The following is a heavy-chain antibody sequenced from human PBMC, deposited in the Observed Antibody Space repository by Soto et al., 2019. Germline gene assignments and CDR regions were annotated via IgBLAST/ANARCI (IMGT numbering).Heavy chain of an antibody. V-gene: IGHV3-21*01. D-gene: IGHD2-2*03. J-gene: IGHJ3*02. Sequence: EVQLVESGGGLVKPGGSLRLSCAASGFTFSSYSMNWVSQAPGKGLEWVSSISSSSSYIYYADSVKGRFTISRDNAKNSLYLQMNSLRAEDTAVYYCARDGSGYAFDIWGQGTMVTVSS. CDR2: ISSSSSYI. CDR3: ARDGSGYAFDI. CDR1: GFTFSSYS.